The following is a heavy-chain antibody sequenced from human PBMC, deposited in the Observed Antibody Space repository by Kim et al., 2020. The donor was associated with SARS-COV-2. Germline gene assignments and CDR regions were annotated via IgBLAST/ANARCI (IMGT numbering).Heavy chain of an antibody. CDR2: IFAGNGNT. J-gene: IGHJ4*02. Sequence: ASVKVSCKASGYTFTNYVIHWVRQAPGQRLEWMGWIFAGNGNTKYSQKFQGSVTISRDTSASTAYMELSSLKSEDTAVYYCARDDAVVAGSYFDYWGQGTLVTVSS. V-gene: IGHV1-3*01. CDR1: GYTFTNYV. CDR3: ARDDAVVAGSYFDY. D-gene: IGHD6-19*01.